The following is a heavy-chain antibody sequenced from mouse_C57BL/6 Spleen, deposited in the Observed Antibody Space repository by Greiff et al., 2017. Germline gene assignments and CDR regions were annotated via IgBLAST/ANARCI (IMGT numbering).Heavy chain of an antibody. V-gene: IGHV5-4*01. CDR3: ARAELGRGWFAY. J-gene: IGHJ3*01. D-gene: IGHD4-1*01. Sequence: EVQGVESGGGLVKPGGSLKLSCAASGFTFSSYAMSWVRQTPEKRLEWVATISDGGSYTYYPDNVKGRFTITRDNAKNNRYLQMSHLKSEDTAMYYCARAELGRGWFAYWGQGTLVTVSA. CDR1: GFTFSSYA. CDR2: ISDGGSYT.